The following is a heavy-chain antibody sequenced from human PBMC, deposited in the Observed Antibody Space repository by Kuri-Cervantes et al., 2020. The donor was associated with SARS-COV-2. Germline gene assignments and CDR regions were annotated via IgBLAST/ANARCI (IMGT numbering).Heavy chain of an antibody. CDR3: ATMEATTSNYYDGLDV. V-gene: IGHV3-48*02. J-gene: IGHJ6*02. CDR1: GFTFGSCS. CDR2: ISGGSSTM. D-gene: IGHD1-26*01. Sequence: GGSLRLSCAASGFTFGSCSMNWIRQAPGKGLEWVAYISGGSSTMHYADSVKGRFTISRDNAKNSLYLQMNSLRHEDTAVYYCATMEATTSNYYDGLDVWGHGTTVTVSS.